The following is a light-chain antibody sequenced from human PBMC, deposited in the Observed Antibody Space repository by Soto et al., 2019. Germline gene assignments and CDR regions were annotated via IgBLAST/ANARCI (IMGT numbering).Light chain of an antibody. CDR3: CSYAGSSTSWV. V-gene: IGLV2-23*01. CDR2: EGS. J-gene: IGLJ3*02. Sequence: ALTQPASVSGSPGQSITISCTGTSSDVGSYNLVSWYQQHPGKAPKLMIYEGSKRPSGVSNRFSGSKSGNTASLTISGLQAEDEADYYCCSYAGSSTSWVFGGGTKLTVL. CDR1: SSDVGSYNL.